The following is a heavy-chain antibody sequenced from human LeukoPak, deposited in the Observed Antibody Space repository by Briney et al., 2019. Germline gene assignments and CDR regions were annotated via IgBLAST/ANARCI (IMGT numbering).Heavy chain of an antibody. D-gene: IGHD4-17*01. Sequence: GGSPRLSCAASGFTFSDYYMSWIRQAPGKGLEWVSYISSSGSTIYYADSVKGRFTISRDNAKNSLYLQMNSLRAEDTAVYYCARDRIGYGGYVWSFEGDYWGQGTLVTVSS. CDR3: ARDRIGYGGYVWSFEGDY. J-gene: IGHJ4*02. CDR2: ISSSGSTI. CDR1: GFTFSDYY. V-gene: IGHV3-11*01.